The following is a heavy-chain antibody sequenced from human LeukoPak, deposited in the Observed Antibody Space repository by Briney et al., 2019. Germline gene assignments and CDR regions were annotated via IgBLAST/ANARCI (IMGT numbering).Heavy chain of an antibody. CDR2: ISYDGSNK. CDR1: GFTFSSYG. CDR3: AKDQGLANMDV. D-gene: IGHD2-21*01. Sequence: PGGSLRLSCAVSGFTFSSYGMHWVRQAPGKGLEWVAVISYDGSNKYYADSVKGRFTISRDNSKNTLYLQMSSLRAEDTAVYYCAKDQGLANMDVWGQGTTVTVSS. V-gene: IGHV3-30*18. J-gene: IGHJ6*02.